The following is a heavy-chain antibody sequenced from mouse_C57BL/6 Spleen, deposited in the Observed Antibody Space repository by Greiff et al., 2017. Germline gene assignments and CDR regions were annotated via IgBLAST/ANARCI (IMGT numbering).Heavy chain of an antibody. J-gene: IGHJ2*01. D-gene: IGHD3-2*02. CDR3: AKRRDSSGPFDY. CDR1: GYTFTSYW. V-gene: IGHV1-7*01. CDR2: INPSSGYT. Sequence: QVQLKESGAELAKPGASVKLSCKASGYTFTSYWMHWVKQRPGQGLEWIGYINPSSGYTKYNQKFKDKATLTADKSSSTAYMQLSSLTYEDAAIYYWAKRRDSSGPFDYWGQGTTLTVSS.